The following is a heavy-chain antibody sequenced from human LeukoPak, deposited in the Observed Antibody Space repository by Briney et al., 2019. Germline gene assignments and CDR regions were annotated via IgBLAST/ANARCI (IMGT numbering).Heavy chain of an antibody. CDR2: INPNSGGT. Sequence: ASVKVSCKASGYTFTGYYMHWVRQAPGQGLEWMGWINPNSGGTNYAQKFQGRVTMTRDTSISTAFMELSRLRSDDTAVYYCARVKTMIVVVSLFDYWGQGTLVAVSS. CDR1: GYTFTGYY. D-gene: IGHD3-22*01. V-gene: IGHV1-2*02. J-gene: IGHJ4*02. CDR3: ARVKTMIVVVSLFDY.